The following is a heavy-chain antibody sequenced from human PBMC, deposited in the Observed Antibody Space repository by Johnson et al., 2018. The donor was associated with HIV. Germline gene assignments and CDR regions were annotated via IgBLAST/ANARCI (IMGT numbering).Heavy chain of an antibody. CDR2: MNGDGSST. Sequence: VQLVESGGGLVQPGGSLRVSCAASGFTFSNYWMHWVRQAPGKGLVWVSRMNGDGSSTTYADSVKGRFTISRDNAKNTLYLQMNSLRVEDTAVYYCAREQELIGERAFDIWGQGTMVTVSS. V-gene: IGHV3-74*01. J-gene: IGHJ3*02. D-gene: IGHD6-13*01. CDR1: GFTFSNYW. CDR3: AREQELIGERAFDI.